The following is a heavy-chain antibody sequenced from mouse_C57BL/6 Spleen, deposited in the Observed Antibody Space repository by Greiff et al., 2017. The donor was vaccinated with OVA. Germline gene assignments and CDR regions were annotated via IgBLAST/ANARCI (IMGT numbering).Heavy chain of an antibody. Sequence: EVQLVESGGGLVKPGGSLKLSCAASGFTFSSYAMSWVRQTPEKRLEWVATISDGGSYTYYPDNVKGRFTISRDNAKNNLYLQMSHLKSEDTAMYYCAREGWVFDYWGQGTTLTVSS. V-gene: IGHV5-4*01. J-gene: IGHJ2*01. CDR2: ISDGGSYT. CDR3: AREGWVFDY. CDR1: GFTFSSYA.